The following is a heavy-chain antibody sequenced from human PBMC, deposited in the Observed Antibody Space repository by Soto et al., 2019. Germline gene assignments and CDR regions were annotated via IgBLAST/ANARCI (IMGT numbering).Heavy chain of an antibody. V-gene: IGHV3-21*01. CDR2: ISTSSSYK. CDR1: GFTFSSYI. J-gene: IGHJ6*02. CDR3: ARDSSPYDFWSGSKRPYGLDV. Sequence: GGSLRLSCAASGFTFSSYIINWVRQAPGRGLEWVSSISTSSSYKYYADSVKGRFTISRDNAKNSLYLQMNSLRAEDTAVYYCARDSSPYDFWSGSKRPYGLDVWGQGTTVTVSS. D-gene: IGHD3-3*01.